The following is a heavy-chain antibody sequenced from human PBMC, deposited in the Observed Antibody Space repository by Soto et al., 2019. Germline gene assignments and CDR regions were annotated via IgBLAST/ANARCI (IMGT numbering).Heavy chain of an antibody. CDR3: ARDRDSWPNYYYYGMDV. CDR1: GYTLASYY. J-gene: IGHJ6*02. V-gene: IGHV1-46*01. CDR2: INPSGGST. D-gene: IGHD6-13*01. Sequence: ASLKVCCKASGYTLASYYMHWVRQDPGQGLEWMGIINPSGGSTSYAQKFQGRVTMTRDTSTSTVYMELSSLRSEDTAVYYCARDRDSWPNYYYYGMDVWGQGTTVTLYS.